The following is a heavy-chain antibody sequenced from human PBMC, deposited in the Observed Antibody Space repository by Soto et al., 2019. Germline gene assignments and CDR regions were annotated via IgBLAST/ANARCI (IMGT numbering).Heavy chain of an antibody. J-gene: IGHJ5*02. V-gene: IGHV4-34*01. Sequence: PSETLSLTCAVYGGSFSGYYWSWIRQPPAKGLEWIGEINHSESTNYNPTLKLRVTISVDTYKNQFSLKLSSVTAADTAVYYCARDSASYNSYNWFDPWGQGTLVTVSS. D-gene: IGHD1-26*01. CDR3: ARDSASYNSYNWFDP. CDR2: INHSEST. CDR1: GGSFSGYY.